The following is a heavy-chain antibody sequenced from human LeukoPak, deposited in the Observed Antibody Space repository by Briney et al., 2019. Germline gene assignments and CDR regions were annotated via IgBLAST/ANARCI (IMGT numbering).Heavy chain of an antibody. CDR2: INHSGST. J-gene: IGHJ4*02. Sequence: SETLSLACAVYGGSFSGYYWSWIRQPPGKGLEWIGEINHSGSTNYNPSLKSRVTISVDTSKNQFSLKLSSVTAADTAVYYCARFPLARGAAAGTDAYYFDYWGQGTLVTVSS. V-gene: IGHV4-34*01. D-gene: IGHD6-13*01. CDR3: ARFPLARGAAAGTDAYYFDY. CDR1: GGSFSGYY.